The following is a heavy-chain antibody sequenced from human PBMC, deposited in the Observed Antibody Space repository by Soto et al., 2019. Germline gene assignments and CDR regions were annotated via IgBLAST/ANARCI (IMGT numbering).Heavy chain of an antibody. CDR1: GGSISSYY. Sequence: QVQLQESGPGLVKPSETLSLTCTVSGGSISSYYWSWIRQPPGKGLEWMGYIYYRGSTNYNPSLKSRVTISVDTSKNQFALKLSSVTAADTAMYYCARCNWYFDLWGRGTLVTVSS. CDR2: IYYRGST. CDR3: ARCNWYFDL. J-gene: IGHJ2*01. V-gene: IGHV4-59*01.